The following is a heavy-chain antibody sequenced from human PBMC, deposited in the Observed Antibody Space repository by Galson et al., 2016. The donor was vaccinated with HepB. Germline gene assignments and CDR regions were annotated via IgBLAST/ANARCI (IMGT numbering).Heavy chain of an antibody. CDR1: GLSFSSYW. CDR2: INGDGSST. Sequence: SPRPSCAACGLSFSSYWMHCVRQAPGKGLVWVSRINGDGSSTSYADYVKGRLTISRDNAKNTLYLQMNSLRAEDTAVHFCARRDIPMANDYWGQGVLVTVSS. J-gene: IGHJ4*02. V-gene: IGHV3-74*01. D-gene: IGHD5-18*01. CDR3: ARRDIPMANDY.